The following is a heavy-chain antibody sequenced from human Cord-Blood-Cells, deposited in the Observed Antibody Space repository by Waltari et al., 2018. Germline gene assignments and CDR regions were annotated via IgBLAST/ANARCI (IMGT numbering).Heavy chain of an antibody. J-gene: IGHJ4*02. V-gene: IGHV4-39*01. Sequence: HLQLQESGPGLVKPSETLSLTCTVSCGSISSSSYYWGWIRQPPGKGLEWIGSIYYSGSTYYNPSLKSRVTISVDTSKNQFSLKLSSVTAADTAVYYCARPRTTGSSYFDYWGQGTLVTVSS. CDR1: CGSISSSSYY. CDR3: ARPRTTGSSYFDY. CDR2: IYYSGST. D-gene: IGHD3-10*01.